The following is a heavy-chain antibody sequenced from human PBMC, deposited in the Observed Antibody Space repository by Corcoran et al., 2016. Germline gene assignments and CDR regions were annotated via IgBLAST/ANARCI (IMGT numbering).Heavy chain of an antibody. CDR3: ARDAYRLTMVRGVIAYYGMDV. Sequence: QVQLVQSGAEVKKPGASVKVSYKASGYTFTSYGISWVRQAPGQGLEWMGWISAYNGNTNYAQKLQGRVTMTTDTSTSTAYMELRSLRSDDTAVYYCARDAYRLTMVRGVIAYYGMDVWGQGTTVTVSS. J-gene: IGHJ6*02. D-gene: IGHD3-10*01. V-gene: IGHV1-18*01. CDR1: GYTFTSYG. CDR2: ISAYNGNT.